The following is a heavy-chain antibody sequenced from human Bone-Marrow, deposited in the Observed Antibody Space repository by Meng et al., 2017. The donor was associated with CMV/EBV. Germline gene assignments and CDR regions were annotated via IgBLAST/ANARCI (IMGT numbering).Heavy chain of an antibody. CDR1: GFTFSSYE. CDR3: ARAARCSSTSCYIER. V-gene: IGHV3-48*03. CDR2: ISSSGSTI. J-gene: IGHJ4*02. Sequence: GESLKISCAASGFTFSSYEMNWVRQAPGKGLEWVSYISSSGSTIYYADSVKGRFTISRDNAKNSLYLQMNSLRAEDTAVYYCARAARCSSTSCYIERWGQGTLVTVSS. D-gene: IGHD2-2*02.